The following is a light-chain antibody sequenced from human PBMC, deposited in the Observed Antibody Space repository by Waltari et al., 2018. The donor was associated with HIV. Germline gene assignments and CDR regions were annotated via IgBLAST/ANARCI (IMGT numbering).Light chain of an antibody. CDR3: TTYTAKDSLL. CDR2: GVN. Sequence: SALTQPASVSGSPGQSVTISCPGTSYEFDLHKFLSWYQQHPGKPPQLIIFGVNSRPSGISSRFSASKSGDTASLTISGLQSGDEADYYCTTYTAKDSLLIGSGTKLTVL. V-gene: IGLV2-14*01. J-gene: IGLJ2*01. CDR1: SYEFDLHKF.